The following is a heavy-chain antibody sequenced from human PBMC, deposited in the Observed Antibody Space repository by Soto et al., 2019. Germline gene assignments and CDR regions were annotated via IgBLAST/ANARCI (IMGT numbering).Heavy chain of an antibody. CDR2: IKSKTDGGTT. V-gene: IGHV3-15*07. Sequence: GGSLRLSCAASGFTFSNAWMNWVRQAPGKGLEWVGRIKSKTDGGTTDYAAPVKGRFTISRDDSKNTLYLQMNSLKTEDTAVYYCTGVYSSGYYPTHYWGQGTLVTVSS. CDR3: TGVYSSGYYPTHY. J-gene: IGHJ4*02. D-gene: IGHD3-22*01. CDR1: GFTFSNAW.